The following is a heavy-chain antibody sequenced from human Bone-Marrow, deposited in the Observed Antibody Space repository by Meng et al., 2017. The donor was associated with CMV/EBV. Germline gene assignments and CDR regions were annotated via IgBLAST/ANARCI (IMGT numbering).Heavy chain of an antibody. D-gene: IGHD1-7*01. V-gene: IGHV1-69*10. J-gene: IGHJ4*02. CDR3: ATPLTGTTVSDY. CDR1: GGTFSSYA. CDR2: IIPILGIA. Sequence: SVKVSCKASGGTFSSYAISWVRQAPGQGLEWMGGIIPILGIANYAQKFQGRVTITADKSTSTAYMELSSLRSEDTAVYYCATPLTGTTVSDYWGQGTLVTVSS.